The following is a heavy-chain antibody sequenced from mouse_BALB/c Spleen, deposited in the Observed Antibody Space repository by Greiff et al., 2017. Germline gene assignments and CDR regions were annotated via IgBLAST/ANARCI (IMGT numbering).Heavy chain of an antibody. J-gene: IGHJ2*01. CDR1: GFTFSGYY. Sequence: EVQLLESGAELVKPGASVKLSCTASGFTFSGYYMHWVKQSPGQGLEWIGWIGRDNGDTDYTQKFQGKATITADTSSNTAYLQLSSLTSEASAVYTCDSSESTWFEAFDYWGQGTTVTVSS. CDR3: DSSESTWFEAFDY. V-gene: IGHV14-4*02. D-gene: IGHD6-1*01. CDR2: IGRDNGDT.